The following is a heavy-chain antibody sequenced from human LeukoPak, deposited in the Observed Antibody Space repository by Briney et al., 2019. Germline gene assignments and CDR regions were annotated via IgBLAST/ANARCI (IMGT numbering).Heavy chain of an antibody. Sequence: ASVKVSCKVSGDSLTDLNIQWVRQAPGKGLECLGGFDPEQAKTIYAQNFQGRVTMTEDASTDTAYMELKSLKSEDTAVYYCVTRGGGFWSGFENWGKGTLVTVSS. CDR2: FDPEQAKT. D-gene: IGHD3-3*01. J-gene: IGHJ4*02. CDR1: GDSLTDLN. CDR3: VTRGGGFWSGFEN. V-gene: IGHV1-24*01.